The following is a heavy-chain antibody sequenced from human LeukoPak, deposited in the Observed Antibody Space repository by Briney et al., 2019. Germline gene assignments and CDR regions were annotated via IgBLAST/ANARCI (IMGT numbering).Heavy chain of an antibody. V-gene: IGHV3-30*04. CDR3: ARGGRGTGYYLHY. CDR1: GFTFSSYA. CDR2: ISYDGSNK. J-gene: IGHJ4*02. D-gene: IGHD3/OR15-3a*01. Sequence: PGGSLRLSCAASGFTFSSYAMHWVRQAPGKGLEWVAVISYDGSNKYYADSVKGRFTISRDNSKNTLYLQMNSLRAEDTAVYYCARGGRGTGYYLHYWGQGTLVTVSS.